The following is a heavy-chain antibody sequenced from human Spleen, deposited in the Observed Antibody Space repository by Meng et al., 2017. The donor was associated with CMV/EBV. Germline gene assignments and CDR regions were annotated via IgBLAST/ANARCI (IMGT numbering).Heavy chain of an antibody. CDR2: IYYSGST. CDR1: GGSISSSSYY. V-gene: IGHV4-39*01. CDR3: ARQGGSYFSHWFDP. D-gene: IGHD1-26*01. J-gene: IGHJ5*02. Sequence: ESLKISCTVSGGSISSSSYYWGWIRQPPGKGLEWIGSIYYSGSTYYNPSLKSRVTISVDTSKNQFSLKLSSVTAADTAVYYCARQGGSYFSHWFDPWGQGTLVTVSS.